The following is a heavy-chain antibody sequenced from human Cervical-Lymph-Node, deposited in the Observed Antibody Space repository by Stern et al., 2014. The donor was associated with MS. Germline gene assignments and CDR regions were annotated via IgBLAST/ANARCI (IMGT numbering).Heavy chain of an antibody. D-gene: IGHD6-13*01. V-gene: IGHV3-23*04. Sequence: VQLVQSGGGLVQPGGSLRLSCAVSGFTLSSYAAGWARQAPGKGLEWVSGISGRGGSTYYADPVQGRFTISRDNSKNTLYLQMNSLRAEDTAVYYCAKATSVAAAGTWFDYWGQGTLVTVSS. CDR2: ISGRGGST. CDR1: GFTLSSYA. J-gene: IGHJ4*02. CDR3: AKATSVAAAGTWFDY.